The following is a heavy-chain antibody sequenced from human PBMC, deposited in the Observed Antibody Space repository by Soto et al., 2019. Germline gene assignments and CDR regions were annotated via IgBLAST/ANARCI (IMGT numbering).Heavy chain of an antibody. J-gene: IGHJ3*02. CDR3: ARASPYYDSSGYPHGDAFDI. V-gene: IGHV1-46*01. CDR1: GYTFTSYH. Sequence: ASVKVSCKASGYTFTSYHMHWVRQAPGQGLEWMGIINPSGGSTSYAQKFQGRVTMTRDTSTSTVYMELSSLRSEDTAVYYCARASPYYDSSGYPHGDAFDIWGQGTMVTVSS. CDR2: INPSGGST. D-gene: IGHD3-22*01.